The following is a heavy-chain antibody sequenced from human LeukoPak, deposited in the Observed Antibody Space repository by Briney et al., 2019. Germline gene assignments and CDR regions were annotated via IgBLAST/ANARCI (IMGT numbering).Heavy chain of an antibody. CDR1: GGSISSSSYY. J-gene: IGHJ3*02. CDR3: ARDYPAHYYDSSHDAFDI. CDR2: TYYSGST. Sequence: SETLSLTCTVSGGSISSSSYYWVWIRQPPGKGLEWTGSTYYSGSTYYNPSLKSRVTISVDTSKNQFSLKLSSVTAADTAVYYCARDYPAHYYDSSHDAFDIWGQGTMVTVSS. V-gene: IGHV4-39*07. D-gene: IGHD3-22*01.